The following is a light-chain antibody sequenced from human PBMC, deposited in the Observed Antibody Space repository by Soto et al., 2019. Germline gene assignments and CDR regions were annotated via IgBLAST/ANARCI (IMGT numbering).Light chain of an antibody. CDR2: GSS. Sequence: IVRTQSPATLSVSPGEGVTLSCRASENVGTNLAWYQQKPGQAPRLLIYGSSTRATGIPATFSGSGSGTAFTLTISSLHSEESAIYYCQQYNNWGLSFGGGTKVEIK. CDR3: QQYNNWGLS. V-gene: IGKV3D-15*01. J-gene: IGKJ4*01. CDR1: ENVGTN.